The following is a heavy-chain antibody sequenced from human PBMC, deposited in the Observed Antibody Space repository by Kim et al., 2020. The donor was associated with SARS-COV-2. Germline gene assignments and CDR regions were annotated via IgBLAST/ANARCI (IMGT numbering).Heavy chain of an antibody. CDR3: AKDGSGSYYNVGWFDP. J-gene: IGHJ5*02. Sequence: GGSLRLSCAASGFTFYDYTMHWVRQAPGKGLEWVSLISWDGGSTYYADSVKGRFTISRDNSKNSLYLQMNSLRTEDTALYYCAKDGSGSYYNVGWFDPWGQGTLVTVSS. D-gene: IGHD3-10*01. V-gene: IGHV3-43*01. CDR1: GFTFYDYT. CDR2: ISWDGGST.